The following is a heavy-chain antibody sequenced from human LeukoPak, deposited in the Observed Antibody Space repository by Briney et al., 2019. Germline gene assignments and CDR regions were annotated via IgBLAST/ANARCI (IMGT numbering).Heavy chain of an antibody. CDR2: ISGSGGST. J-gene: IGHJ3*02. Sequence: GGSLRLSCAASGFTFSSYAMSWVRQAPGKGLEWVSAISGSGGSTYYADSVKGRFTISRDNSKNTLYLQMNSLRAEDTAVYYCAKDHDYYDSSGYYAEDAFDIWGQGTMVTVSS. D-gene: IGHD3-22*01. V-gene: IGHV3-23*01. CDR3: AKDHDYYDSSGYYAEDAFDI. CDR1: GFTFSSYA.